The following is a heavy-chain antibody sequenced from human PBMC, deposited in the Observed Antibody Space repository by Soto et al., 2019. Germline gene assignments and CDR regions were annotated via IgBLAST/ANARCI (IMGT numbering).Heavy chain of an antibody. J-gene: IGHJ4*02. CDR3: AKGNSKVPYFAY. CDR1: GFTFSSYA. D-gene: IGHD4-4*01. CDR2: ISGSGGST. V-gene: IGHV3-23*01. Sequence: GGSLRLSCAASGFTFSSYAMSWVRQAPGKGLEWVSAISGSGGSTYYADSVKGRFTISGDNSKNTLYLQMNSLRAEDTAVYYCAKGNSKVPYFAYWGQRTLVTVSS.